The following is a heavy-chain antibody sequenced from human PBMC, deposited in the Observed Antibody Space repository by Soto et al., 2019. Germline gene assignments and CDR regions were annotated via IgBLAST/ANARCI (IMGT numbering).Heavy chain of an antibody. CDR2: ISSNGGIT. CDR3: VRDPSFDY. J-gene: IGHJ4*02. V-gene: IGHV3-64*01. CDR1: GFTFSSYD. Sequence: ESGGGLVQPGGSLRLSCAASGFTFSSYDMHWVRQAPGKGLEYISAISSNGGITYYANSVKGRFTISRDNSKNTLYLQMGSLSAEDMAVYYCVRDPSFDYWGQGTLVTVSS.